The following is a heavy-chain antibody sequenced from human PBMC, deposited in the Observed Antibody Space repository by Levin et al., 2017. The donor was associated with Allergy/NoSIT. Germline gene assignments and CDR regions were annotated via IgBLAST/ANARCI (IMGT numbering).Heavy chain of an antibody. CDR2: IIPIFGTA. Sequence: ASVKVSCKASGGTFSSYAISWVRQAPGQGLEWMGGIIPIFGTANYAQKFQGRVTITADESTSTAYMELSSLRSEDTAVYYCARDFREGTSRYYYYYMDVWGKGTTVTVSS. CDR3: ARDFREGTSRYYYYYMDV. J-gene: IGHJ6*03. CDR1: GGTFSSYA. V-gene: IGHV1-69*13. D-gene: IGHD2-2*01.